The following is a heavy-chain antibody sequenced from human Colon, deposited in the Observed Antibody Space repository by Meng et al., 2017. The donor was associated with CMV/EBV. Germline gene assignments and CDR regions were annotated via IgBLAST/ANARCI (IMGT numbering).Heavy chain of an antibody. CDR3: APRVGS. J-gene: IGHJ5*02. CDR2: IKQDGSEK. CDR1: GFTFSNHW. D-gene: IGHD1-26*01. V-gene: IGHV3-7*01. Sequence: GESLKISCAASGFTFSNHWMSWVRQAPGKGLEWVAIIKQDGSEKYYVDPVKGRFTISRDNAKNLLFLQLSSLRVEDTGVYHCAPRVGSWGQGTLVTVSS.